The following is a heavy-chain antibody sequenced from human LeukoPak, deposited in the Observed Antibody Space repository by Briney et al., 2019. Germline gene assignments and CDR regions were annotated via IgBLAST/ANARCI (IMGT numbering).Heavy chain of an antibody. CDR1: GFTFTLHA. CDR2: ISDSGDTT. CDR3: ARCWDSSGWYYFDY. V-gene: IGHV3-23*01. Sequence: GGSLSLSCAASGFTFTLHAITLVRQAPGKGLESVAVISDSGDTTYYADSVTGRFTISRDNSKNTVYLQMNGLRVEDTAVYYCARCWDSSGWYYFDYWGQGTRVTVSP. J-gene: IGHJ4*02. D-gene: IGHD6-19*01.